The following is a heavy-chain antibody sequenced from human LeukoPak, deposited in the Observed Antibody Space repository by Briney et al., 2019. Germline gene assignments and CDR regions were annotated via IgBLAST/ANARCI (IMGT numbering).Heavy chain of an antibody. D-gene: IGHD2-21*02. J-gene: IGHJ4*02. CDR2: INPNSGGT. Sequence: ASVKVSCKASGYTFTGYYMHWVRQAPGQGLEWMGWINPNSGGTNYAQKFQGRAIMTRDTSISTAYMELSSLRTDDTAVYYCARHFGTADNFDYWGQGTLLIVSS. V-gene: IGHV1-2*02. CDR1: GYTFTGYY. CDR3: ARHFGTADNFDY.